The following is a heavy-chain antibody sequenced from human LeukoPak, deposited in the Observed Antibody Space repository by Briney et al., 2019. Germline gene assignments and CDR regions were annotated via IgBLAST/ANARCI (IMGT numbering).Heavy chain of an antibody. CDR1: GFTFSSYG. J-gene: IGHJ4*02. CDR3: ARDCSCARCFDY. V-gene: IGHV3-33*01. CDR2: IRYDGSNK. Sequence: GGSLRLSCAASGFTFSSYGMHWVRQAPGKGLEWVSVIRYDGSNKYYADSVKGQFTISRDNSKNTLYLQMNSLRAEDTAVYYCARDCSCARCFDYWGQGTLVTVSS. D-gene: IGHD2-2*01.